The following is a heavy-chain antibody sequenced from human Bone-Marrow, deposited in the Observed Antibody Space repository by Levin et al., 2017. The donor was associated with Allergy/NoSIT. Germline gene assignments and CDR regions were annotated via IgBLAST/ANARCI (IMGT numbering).Heavy chain of an antibody. V-gene: IGHV3-11*05. D-gene: IGHD1-26*01. Sequence: PGESLKISCAASGFTFSDYYMSWIRQAPGKGLEWVSYISSSSSYTNYADSVKGRFTISRDNAKNSLYLQMNSLRAEDTAVYYCARDGRSGSYYFYYYYGMDVWGQGTTVTVSS. J-gene: IGHJ6*02. CDR1: GFTFSDYY. CDR2: ISSSSSYT. CDR3: ARDGRSGSYYFYYYYGMDV.